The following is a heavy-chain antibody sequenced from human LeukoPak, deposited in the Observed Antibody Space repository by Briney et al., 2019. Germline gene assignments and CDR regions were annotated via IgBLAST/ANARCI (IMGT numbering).Heavy chain of an antibody. CDR2: ISWNSGSI. CDR1: GFTLDDYA. D-gene: IGHD5-12*01. J-gene: IGHJ4*02. Sequence: PGRSLRLSCAASGFTLDDYAMHWVRQAPGKGLEWVSGISWNSGSIGYADSVKGRFTISRDNAKNSLYLQMNSLRAEDTALYYCAKDPSRWLPPSYYFDYWGQGTLVTVSS. V-gene: IGHV3-9*01. CDR3: AKDPSRWLPPSYYFDY.